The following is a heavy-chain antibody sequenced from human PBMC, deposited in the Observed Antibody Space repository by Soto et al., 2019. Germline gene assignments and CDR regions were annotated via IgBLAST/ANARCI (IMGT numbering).Heavy chain of an antibody. Sequence: GASVKVSCKASGGTFSSYAISWVRQAPGQGLEWMGGIIPIFGTANYAQKFQGRVTITADKSTSTAYMELSSLRSEDTAVYYCARVGYDSSGYYRYFQHWGQGTLVTVSS. CDR2: IIPIFGTA. V-gene: IGHV1-69*06. D-gene: IGHD3-22*01. CDR3: ARVGYDSSGYYRYFQH. J-gene: IGHJ1*01. CDR1: GGTFSSYA.